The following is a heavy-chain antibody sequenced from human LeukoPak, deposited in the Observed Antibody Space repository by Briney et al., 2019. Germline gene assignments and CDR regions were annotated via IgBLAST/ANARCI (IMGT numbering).Heavy chain of an antibody. Sequence: PGGTLRLSCAASGFTFSSYAMHWVRQAPGKGLEWVAVISYDGSNKYYADSVKGRFTISRDNSKNTLYLQMNSLRAEDTAVYYCAKDVAVARRFDYWGQGTLVTVSS. CDR2: ISYDGSNK. J-gene: IGHJ4*02. CDR1: GFTFSSYA. CDR3: AKDVAVARRFDY. D-gene: IGHD6-19*01. V-gene: IGHV3-30*04.